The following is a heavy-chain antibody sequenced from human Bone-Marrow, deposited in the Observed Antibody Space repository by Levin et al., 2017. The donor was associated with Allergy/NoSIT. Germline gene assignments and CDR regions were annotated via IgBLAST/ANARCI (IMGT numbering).Heavy chain of an antibody. Sequence: LSLTCVGSGFRLDDYAMHWVRQVPGKGLEWVSGITWNSDDMGYADSVKGRFIISRDNAKNSLFLQMNSLRVEDSALYFCAKDIVGVAGSALDDWGQGTLVTVSS. V-gene: IGHV3-9*01. J-gene: IGHJ4*02. CDR3: AKDIVGVAGSALDD. CDR2: ITWNSDDM. CDR1: GFRLDDYA. D-gene: IGHD6-19*01.